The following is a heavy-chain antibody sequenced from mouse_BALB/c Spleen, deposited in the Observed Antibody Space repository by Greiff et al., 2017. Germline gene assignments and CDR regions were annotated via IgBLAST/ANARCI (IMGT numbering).Heavy chain of an antibody. D-gene: IGHD1-1*01. V-gene: IGHV5-6*02. Sequence: EVKLMESGGDLVKPGGSLKLSCAASGFTFSSYGMSWVRQTPDKRLEWVATISSGGSYTYYPDSVKGRFTISRDNAKNTLYLQMSSLKSEDTAMYYCARRGVVAPAMDYWGQGTSVTVSS. CDR3: ARRGVVAPAMDY. CDR1: GFTFSSYG. CDR2: ISSGGSYT. J-gene: IGHJ4*01.